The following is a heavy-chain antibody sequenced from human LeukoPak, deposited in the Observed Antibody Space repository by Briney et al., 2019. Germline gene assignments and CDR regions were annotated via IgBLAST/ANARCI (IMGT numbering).Heavy chain of an antibody. V-gene: IGHV3-64*01. J-gene: IGHJ4*02. CDR1: GFTFSHHG. CDR3: ARDRGSLKSSSWYKSGPDY. Sequence: GGTLRLSCAASGFTFSHHGMNWVRQAPGKGLEYVSAIGSNGGSTYYANSMKGRFTISRDNSKNTLYLQMGSLRAEDMAVYYCARDRGSLKSSSWYKSGPDYWGQGTLVTVSS. D-gene: IGHD6-13*01. CDR2: IGSNGGST.